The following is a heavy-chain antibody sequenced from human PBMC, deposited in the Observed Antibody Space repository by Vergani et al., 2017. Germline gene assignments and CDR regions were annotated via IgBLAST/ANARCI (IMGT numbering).Heavy chain of an antibody. Sequence: QLQLQESGPGLVKPSETLSLTCTVSGGSISSSSYYWGWIRQPPGKGLEWIGSIYYSGSTYYNPSLKSRVTISVDTSKNQFSLKLSSVTAADTAVYYCARAWSGSYAPFDYWGQGTLVTVSS. CDR1: GGSISSSSYY. J-gene: IGHJ4*02. D-gene: IGHD1-26*01. V-gene: IGHV4-39*07. CDR2: IYYSGST. CDR3: ARAWSGSYAPFDY.